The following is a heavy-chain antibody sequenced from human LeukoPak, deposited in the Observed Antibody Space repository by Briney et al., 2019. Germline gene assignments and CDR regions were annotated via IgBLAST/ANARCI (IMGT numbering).Heavy chain of an antibody. V-gene: IGHV3-7*01. CDR3: ARVHVDIVVVPAARFTYYYYMDV. Sequence: GGSLRLSCAASGFTFSSYSMSWVRQAPGKGLEWVANIKQEGSEKYYVESVKGRFTISRDNAKNSLYLQMNSLRAEDTAVYYCARVHVDIVVVPAARFTYYYYMDVWGKGTTVTISS. CDR2: IKQEGSEK. CDR1: GFTFSSYS. D-gene: IGHD2-2*01. J-gene: IGHJ6*03.